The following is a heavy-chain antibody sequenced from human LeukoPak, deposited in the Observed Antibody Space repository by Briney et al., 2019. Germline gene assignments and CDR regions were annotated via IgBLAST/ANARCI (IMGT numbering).Heavy chain of an antibody. J-gene: IGHJ3*02. CDR1: GGSISSGGYY. Sequence: SETLSLTCTVSGGSISSGGYYWSWIRQHPGKGLEWIGYIYYSGSTYYNPSLKSRVTISVDTSKNQFSLRLSSVTAADTAVYYCARGGFWAFDIWGQGTMVTVSS. V-gene: IGHV4-31*03. CDR2: IYYSGST. CDR3: ARGGFWAFDI.